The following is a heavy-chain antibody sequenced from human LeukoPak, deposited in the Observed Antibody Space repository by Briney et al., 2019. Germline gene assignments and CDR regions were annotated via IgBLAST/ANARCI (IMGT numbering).Heavy chain of an antibody. CDR3: ARGYYDFWSGYYEQPDY. D-gene: IGHD3-3*01. Sequence: AGGSLRLSCAASGFTFRNYYMHWVRQAPGKGLEWVAVISLDGNNEYYADSVKGRFSLSRDNSMNTLYLQLNSLRTEDTAMYYCARGYYDFWSGYYEQPDYWGQGTLVTVSS. CDR1: GFTFRNYY. J-gene: IGHJ4*02. V-gene: IGHV3-30-3*01. CDR2: ISLDGNNE.